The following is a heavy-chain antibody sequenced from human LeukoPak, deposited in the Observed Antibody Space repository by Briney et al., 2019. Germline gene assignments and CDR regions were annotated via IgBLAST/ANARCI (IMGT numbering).Heavy chain of an antibody. CDR2: ISSSSSYI. V-gene: IGHV3-21*01. CDR1: GFTFSSYS. J-gene: IGHJ6*02. Sequence: GGSLRLSCAASGFTFSSYSMNWVRQAPGKGLEWVSSISSSSSYIYCADSVKGRFTISRNNAKNSLYLQMNSLRAEDTAVYYCARDRYYGMDVWGQGTTVTVSS. CDR3: ARDRYYGMDV.